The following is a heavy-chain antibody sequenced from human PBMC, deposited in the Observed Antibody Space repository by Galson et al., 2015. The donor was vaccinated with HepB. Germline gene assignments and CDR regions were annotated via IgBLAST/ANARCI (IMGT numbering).Heavy chain of an antibody. CDR3: ARGGGNGYDPYYYYALDV. V-gene: IGHV1-18*04. J-gene: IGHJ6*02. D-gene: IGHD5-12*01. CDR1: GYTFTNHG. Sequence: SVKVSCKASGYTFTNHGISWVRQAPGQGLEWMGWISPYKGNTNYAQKFQDRVTMTADPSTNTTYMELRSLVSDDTAVYYCARGGGNGYDPYYYYALDVWGQGTTVSVFS. CDR2: ISPYKGNT.